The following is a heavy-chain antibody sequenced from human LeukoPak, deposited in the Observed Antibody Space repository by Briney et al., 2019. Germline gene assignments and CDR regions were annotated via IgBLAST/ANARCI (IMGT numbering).Heavy chain of an antibody. CDR1: GYSISSGYY. CDR2: IYHSGST. J-gene: IGHJ3*02. Sequence: SETLSLTCAVSGYSISSGYYWGWIRQPPGKGLEWIGSIYHSGSTYHNPSLKSRVTISVDTSKNQFSLKLSSVTAADTAVYYCARHIGLDTPVVILAMGGAFDIWGQGTMVTVSS. D-gene: IGHD4-23*01. V-gene: IGHV4-38-2*01. CDR3: ARHIGLDTPVVILAMGGAFDI.